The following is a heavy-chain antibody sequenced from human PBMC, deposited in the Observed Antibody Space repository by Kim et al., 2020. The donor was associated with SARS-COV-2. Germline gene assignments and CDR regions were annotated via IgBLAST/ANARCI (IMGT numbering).Heavy chain of an antibody. D-gene: IGHD5-12*01. J-gene: IGHJ4*02. CDR3: ARDGGYSGYDDYYFDY. Sequence: SVKGRLPISRDNSQNTLYLQMNSLRAEDTAVYYCARDGGYSGYDDYYFDYWGQGTLVTVSS. V-gene: IGHV3-66*01.